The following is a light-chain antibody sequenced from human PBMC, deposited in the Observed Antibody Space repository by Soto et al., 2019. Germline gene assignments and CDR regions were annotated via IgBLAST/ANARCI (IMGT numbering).Light chain of an antibody. CDR3: QRRSNWLT. Sequence: EIVLTQSPATLSLSPGERATLSCRASQSVSTYLAWYQQKTGQAPRLLIYDASNRATGIPARFSGSGSGTDFTLTSSSLEPEDFAVYYCQRRSNWLTFGGGTKVEIK. J-gene: IGKJ4*01. CDR2: DAS. CDR1: QSVSTY. V-gene: IGKV3-11*01.